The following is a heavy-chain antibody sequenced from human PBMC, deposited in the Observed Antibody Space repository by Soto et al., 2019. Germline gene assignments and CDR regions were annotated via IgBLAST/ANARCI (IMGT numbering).Heavy chain of an antibody. CDR3: AGDLYSGTSDY. Sequence: EVQLVESGGGLVQPGGSLRLSCAASGFSFSTYWMNWVRQAPGKGLEWVANIDHDGGTRGYVASVKGRFTISRDNAKNSLYLQMNSLGVDDTALYYCAGDLYSGTSDYWGQGTLVTVSS. CDR2: IDHDGGTR. V-gene: IGHV3-7*05. CDR1: GFSFSTYW. D-gene: IGHD1-26*01. J-gene: IGHJ4*02.